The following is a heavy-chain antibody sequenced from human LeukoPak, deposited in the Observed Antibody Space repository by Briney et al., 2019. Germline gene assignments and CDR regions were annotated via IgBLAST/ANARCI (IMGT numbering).Heavy chain of an antibody. V-gene: IGHV4-34*01. CDR3: ARRKRSGCSSTSCLLNWFDP. CDR1: GFTFSSYA. J-gene: IGHJ5*02. D-gene: IGHD2-2*01. CDR2: INHSGST. Sequence: PGGSLRLSCAASGFTFSSYAMSWVRQPPGKGLEWIGEINHSGSTNYNPSLKSRVTISVDTSKNQFSLKLSSVTAADTAVYYCARRKRSGCSSTSCLLNWFDPWGQGTLVTVSS.